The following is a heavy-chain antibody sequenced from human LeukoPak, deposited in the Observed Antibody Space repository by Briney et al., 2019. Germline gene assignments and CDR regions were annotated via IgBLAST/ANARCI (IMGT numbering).Heavy chain of an antibody. Sequence: PGGSLRLSCAASGFTFSKQWMSWVRQAPGKGLEGVANIKQDGSEKYYVDSVTGRLTISRDNAKNSLYLQMTSLRVENTAVYYCARAKAAAMFSSDYWGQGTLVTVSS. V-gene: IGHV3-7*03. D-gene: IGHD6-13*01. J-gene: IGHJ4*02. CDR3: ARAKAAAMFSSDY. CDR1: GFTFSKQW. CDR2: IKQDGSEK.